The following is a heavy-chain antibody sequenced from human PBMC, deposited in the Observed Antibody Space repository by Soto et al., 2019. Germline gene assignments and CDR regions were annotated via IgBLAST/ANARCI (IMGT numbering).Heavy chain of an antibody. J-gene: IGHJ5*02. CDR1: GGSISIGTYY. Sequence: SETLSLTCDVSGGSISIGTYYWGWIRQPPGKGLEWIGNIHYSGSTNYNPSLKSRLSISVDTSKNQFSLKLSSVTAADTAMYYCARPKTIGAAAGKGWFDPWGQGTLVTVSS. D-gene: IGHD6-13*01. CDR3: ARPKTIGAAAGKGWFDP. V-gene: IGHV4-39*01. CDR2: IHYSGST.